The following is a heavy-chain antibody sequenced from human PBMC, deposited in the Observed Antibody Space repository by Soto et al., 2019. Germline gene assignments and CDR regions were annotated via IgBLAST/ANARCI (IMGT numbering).Heavy chain of an antibody. CDR3: VRVSTGDYLGYYYYYMDV. CDR1: GGSFSGYY. V-gene: IGHV4-34*01. D-gene: IGHD4-17*01. J-gene: IGHJ6*03. Sequence: SETLSLTCAVYGGSFSGYYWSWIRQPPGKGLEWIGEINHSGSTNYNPSLKSRVTISVDTSKNQFSLKLSSVIAADTAVYYFVRVSTGDYLGYYYYYMDVWGKGTTVTVSS. CDR2: INHSGST.